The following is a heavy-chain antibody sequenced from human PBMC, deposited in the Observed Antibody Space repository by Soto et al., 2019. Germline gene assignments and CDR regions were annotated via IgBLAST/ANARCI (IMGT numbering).Heavy chain of an antibody. Sequence: QVQLVQSGTEVKKPGASVKVSCKASGYTFRSYGISWVRQAPGQGLEWMGWISGYNGNTHYSQKFQGKVTMTTDTSTSTAHMELRNLRSDDTAVYYCAKADSNYAGRFSYYYMDVWGTGTMVTVSS. V-gene: IGHV1-18*01. CDR2: ISGYNGNT. CDR3: AKADSNYAGRFSYYYMDV. D-gene: IGHD4-4*01. J-gene: IGHJ6*03. CDR1: GYTFRSYG.